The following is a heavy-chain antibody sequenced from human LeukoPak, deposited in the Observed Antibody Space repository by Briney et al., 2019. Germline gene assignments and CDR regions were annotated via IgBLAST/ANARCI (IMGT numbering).Heavy chain of an antibody. CDR1: GGTFSSYA. V-gene: IGHV1-8*03. CDR2: MNPKTGNT. J-gene: IGHJ3*02. D-gene: IGHD4-11*01. CDR3: VRIYYSNAFDI. Sequence: ASVKVSCKASGGTFSSYAISWVRQAPGQGVEWMGWMNPKTGNTGSAQKFQGRVTITGNTSISTAYMELSSLRSEDTAVYFCVRIYYSNAFDIWGQGTMVTVSS.